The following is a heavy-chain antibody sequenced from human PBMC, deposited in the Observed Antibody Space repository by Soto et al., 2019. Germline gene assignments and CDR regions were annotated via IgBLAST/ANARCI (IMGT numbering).Heavy chain of an antibody. V-gene: IGHV3-7*01. Sequence: HPGGSLRLSCAASGFTFSSYWMSWVRQAPGKGLEWVANIKQDGSEKYYVDSVKGRFTISRDNAKNSLYLQMNSLRAEDTAVYYCARDHCTNGVCTNWFDPWGQGTLVTVSS. CDR3: ARDHCTNGVCTNWFDP. D-gene: IGHD2-8*01. CDR2: IKQDGSEK. CDR1: GFTFSSYW. J-gene: IGHJ5*02.